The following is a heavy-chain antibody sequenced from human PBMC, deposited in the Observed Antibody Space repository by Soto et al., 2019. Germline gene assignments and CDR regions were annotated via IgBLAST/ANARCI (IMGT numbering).Heavy chain of an antibody. J-gene: IGHJ6*02. CDR1: GGSISSSSYY. CDR2: IYYSGST. Sequence: SETLSLTCTVSGGSISSSSYYWGWIRQHPGKGLEWIGYIYYSGSTYYNPSLKSRVTISVDTSKNQFSLKLSSVTAADTAVYYCARGHYYGSGSYYTRGGDYYYYGMDVWGQGTTVTVSS. D-gene: IGHD3-10*01. CDR3: ARGHYYGSGSYYTRGGDYYYYGMDV. V-gene: IGHV4-31*03.